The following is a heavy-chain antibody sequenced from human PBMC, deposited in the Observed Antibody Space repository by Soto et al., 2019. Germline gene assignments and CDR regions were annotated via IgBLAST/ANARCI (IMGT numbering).Heavy chain of an antibody. Sequence: QTGGSLRLSCAASGFTFSRYWMHWVRQTPGKGLVWVSRTNEDVSITNYADSVKGRFTISRDNAKNTLYLQMDSLRAEDTAVYYCARDVGGSGSYWGQGTLVTVSS. CDR1: GFTFSRYW. D-gene: IGHD3-10*01. CDR3: ARDVGGSGSY. V-gene: IGHV3-74*01. CDR2: TNEDVSIT. J-gene: IGHJ4*02.